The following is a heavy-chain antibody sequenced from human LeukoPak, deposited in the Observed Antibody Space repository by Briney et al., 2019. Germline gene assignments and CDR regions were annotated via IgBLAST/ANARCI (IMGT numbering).Heavy chain of an antibody. V-gene: IGHV4-39*01. J-gene: IGHJ4*02. CDR2: IYYSGST. CDR3: ARHAGGISATGTRPFDY. Sequence: SETLSLTCTVSGASFSSSTYYWGWIRQPPGKGLEWIGSIYYSGSTYYNPSLKSRVTMSVDTSKDQFSLKLSSVTAADTAVYYCARHAGGISATGTRPFDYWGQGTLVTVSS. CDR1: GASFSSSTYY. D-gene: IGHD6-13*01.